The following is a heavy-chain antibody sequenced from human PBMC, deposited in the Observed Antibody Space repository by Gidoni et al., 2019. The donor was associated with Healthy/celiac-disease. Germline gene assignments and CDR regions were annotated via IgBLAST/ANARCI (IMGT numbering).Heavy chain of an antibody. V-gene: IGHV3-15*01. D-gene: IGHD3-22*01. Sequence: EVQLVESGGGLVKPGGSLRLSCAASGFTFSKAWMSWVRQAPGKGLELVGRIKSKTDGGTTDYAAPVKGRFTISRDDSKNTLYLQMNSLKTEDTAVYYCTTDGVYYYDSSGYPYYYYGMDVWGQGTTVTVSS. CDR1: GFTFSKAW. CDR2: IKSKTDGGTT. J-gene: IGHJ6*02. CDR3: TTDGVYYYDSSGYPYYYYGMDV.